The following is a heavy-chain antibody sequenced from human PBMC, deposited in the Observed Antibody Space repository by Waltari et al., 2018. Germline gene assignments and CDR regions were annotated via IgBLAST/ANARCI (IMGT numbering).Heavy chain of an antibody. J-gene: IGHJ4*02. CDR3: ARGGYFDWLLLD. D-gene: IGHD3-9*01. CDR2: ISVHNDKT. V-gene: IGHV1-18*04. CDR1: GYSLTTYD. Sequence: QVHLVQSGAEVKKPGASVKVSCKASGYSLTTYDIYWLRQAPGQGLEWLGWISVHNDKTKYAQKLQGRVTMTTDTSTNTAYMELRSLRSDDTAVYYCARGGYFDWLLLDWGQGTPVTVSS.